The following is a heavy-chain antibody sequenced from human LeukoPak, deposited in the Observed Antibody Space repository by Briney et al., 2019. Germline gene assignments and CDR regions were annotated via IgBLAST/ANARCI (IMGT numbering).Heavy chain of an antibody. CDR2: INHSGST. V-gene: IGHV4-34*01. CDR3: ARAVYDSSGYYQGPYFDY. CDR1: GGSFSGYY. Sequence: SETLSLTCAVYGGSFSGYYWSWIRQPPGKGLEWIGEINHSGSTNYNPSLKSRVTISVDTSKNQFSLKLSSVTAADTAVYYCARAVYDSSGYYQGPYFDYWGQGTLVTVSS. D-gene: IGHD3-22*01. J-gene: IGHJ4*02.